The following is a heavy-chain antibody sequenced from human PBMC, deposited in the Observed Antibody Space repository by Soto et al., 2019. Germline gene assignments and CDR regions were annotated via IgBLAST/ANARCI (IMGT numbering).Heavy chain of an antibody. CDR3: ASWEAAPGLGFDY. Sequence: QLQLQESGPGLVKPSETLSLTCTVPGGSISSSSYYWGWIRQPPGKGVEWIGRIYYSGSTYYNPSLKSRGTVAVYTSKNQFSLKLSSVTAADPAVYYCASWEAAPGLGFDYWGQGTLVTVSS. D-gene: IGHD6-13*01. J-gene: IGHJ4*02. V-gene: IGHV4-39*01. CDR1: GGSISSSSYY. CDR2: IYYSGST.